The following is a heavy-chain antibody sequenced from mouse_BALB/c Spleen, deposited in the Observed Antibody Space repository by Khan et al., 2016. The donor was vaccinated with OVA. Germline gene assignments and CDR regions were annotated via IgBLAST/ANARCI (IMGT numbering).Heavy chain of an antibody. CDR3: ARSTYKYAFAY. Sequence: EVQLQESGPSLVQPSQTLSLTCSVTGDSITSGFWSWVRKFPGNKLEYIGYMIYSGYTYYNPSLKGRFSITRHTSKNHYYLQLNSVTTEDTATYYCARSTYKYAFAYWGQGALVTVSA. CDR2: MIYSGYT. J-gene: IGHJ3*01. CDR1: GDSITSGF. V-gene: IGHV3-8*02. D-gene: IGHD1-3*01.